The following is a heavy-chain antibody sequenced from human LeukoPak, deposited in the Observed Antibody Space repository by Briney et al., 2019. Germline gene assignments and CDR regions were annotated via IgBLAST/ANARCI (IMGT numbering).Heavy chain of an antibody. CDR1: GFTFSSYE. CDR3: SRPRLEYCSGGSCFDAFDI. Sequence: GGSLRLSCAASGFTFSSYEMNWVRQAPGKGLEWVSYISSSGSTIYYADSVKGRFTISRDNSKHTLFLQMNSLTAEDTAIYSCSRPRLEYCSGGSCFDAFDIWGQGTMVTVSS. J-gene: IGHJ3*02. D-gene: IGHD2-15*01. CDR2: ISSSGSTI. V-gene: IGHV3-48*03.